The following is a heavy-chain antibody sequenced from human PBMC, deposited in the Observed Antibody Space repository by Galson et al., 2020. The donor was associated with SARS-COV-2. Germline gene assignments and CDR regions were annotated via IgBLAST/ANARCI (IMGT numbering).Heavy chain of an antibody. CDR1: GFTFSSYA. D-gene: IGHD3-22*01. J-gene: IGHJ4*02. Sequence: GGSLRLSCAASGFTFSSYAMHWVRQAPGKGLEWVAVISYDGSNKYYADSVKGRFTISRDNSKNTLYLQMNSLRAEDTAVYYCATEYYYDSSGYQQLGDYWGQGTLVTVSS. CDR2: ISYDGSNK. CDR3: ATEYYYDSSGYQQLGDY. V-gene: IGHV3-30*01.